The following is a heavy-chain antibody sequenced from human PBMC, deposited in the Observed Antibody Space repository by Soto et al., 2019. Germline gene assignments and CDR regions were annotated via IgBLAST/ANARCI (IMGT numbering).Heavy chain of an antibody. Sequence: PGAYLKISCKGFGYSFSNYWIAWVRQKPGKGLEWMGMIYGDDSDTSYSPSFQGQVTISADKALNTAYLQWSSLKASDTAMYFCARQDHAAITKLHYGLDVWGQGTTVTVSS. J-gene: IGHJ6*02. V-gene: IGHV5-51*01. CDR3: ARQDHAAITKLHYGLDV. D-gene: IGHD3-10*01. CDR1: GYSFSNYW. CDR2: IYGDDSDT.